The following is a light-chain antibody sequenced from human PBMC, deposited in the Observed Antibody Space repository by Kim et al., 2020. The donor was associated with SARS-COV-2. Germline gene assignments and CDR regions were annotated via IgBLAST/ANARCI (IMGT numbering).Light chain of an antibody. CDR1: QGIGSW. Sequence: GSVGDTVTLTCRASQGIGSWLAWYQQKPEQAPKSLIYGASSLQSGVPSRFSGSGSGTDFTLTISSLQPEDFAVYYCQQYYSYPITFGQGTRLEIK. CDR2: GAS. J-gene: IGKJ5*01. CDR3: QQYYSYPIT. V-gene: IGKV1D-16*01.